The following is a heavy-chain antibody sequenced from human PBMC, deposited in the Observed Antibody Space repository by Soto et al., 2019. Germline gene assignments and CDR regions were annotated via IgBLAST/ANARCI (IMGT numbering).Heavy chain of an antibody. V-gene: IGHV4-30-4*01. Sequence: PSETLSLTCTVSGGSISSGDYYWSWIRQPPGKGLEWIGYIYYSGSTYYNPSLKSRVTISVDTSKNQFSLKLSSVTAADKAVYYCATDYDYYGSGSVIFDPWGQGTLVTDSS. CDR3: ATDYDYYGSGSVIFDP. J-gene: IGHJ5*02. CDR1: GGSISSGDYY. D-gene: IGHD3-10*01. CDR2: IYYSGST.